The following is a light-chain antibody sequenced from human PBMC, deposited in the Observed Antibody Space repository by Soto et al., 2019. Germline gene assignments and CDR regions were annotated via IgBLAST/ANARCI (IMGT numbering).Light chain of an antibody. V-gene: IGKV3-20*01. CDR3: QQYGSSPPRT. CDR1: QSVSSD. Sequence: EVLMTQSPDTLYVSPGESATLSCRASQSVSSDLAWYQQKPGQAPRLLIYGAYTRATDVPDRFSGSGSGADFTLSISRLEPEDFAVYYCQQYGSSPPRTFGQGTKVDIK. CDR2: GAY. J-gene: IGKJ1*01.